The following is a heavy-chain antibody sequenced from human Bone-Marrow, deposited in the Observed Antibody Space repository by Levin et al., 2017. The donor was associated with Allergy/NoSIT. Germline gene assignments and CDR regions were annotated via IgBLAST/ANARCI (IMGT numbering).Heavy chain of an antibody. V-gene: IGHV4-28*01. Sequence: SETLSLTCAVSGHSISSSVWWGWIRQSPGKGLEWIGYIYYRGTTSYNPSLRSRVTMSVDTSNNHFSLNLPSVSAEDPPVHYCALHSILGTGFFDPWGQGAQVIVSS. CDR3: ALHSILGTGFFDP. J-gene: IGHJ5*02. D-gene: IGHD2-15*01. CDR2: IYYRGTT. CDR1: GHSISSSVW.